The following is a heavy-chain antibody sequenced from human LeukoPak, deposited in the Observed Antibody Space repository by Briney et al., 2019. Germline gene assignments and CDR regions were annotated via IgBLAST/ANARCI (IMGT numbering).Heavy chain of an antibody. J-gene: IGHJ3*02. CDR1: GFTFDDYA. CDR2: ISWNSGSI. V-gene: IGHV3-9*01. Sequence: PGGSLRLSCAASGFTFDDYAMHWVRQAPGKGLEWVSGISWNSGSIGYADSVKGRFTISRDNAKNSLYLQMSSLRAEDTAVYYCARDAGSVTAADAFDIWGQGTMVTVSS. D-gene: IGHD2-21*02. CDR3: ARDAGSVTAADAFDI.